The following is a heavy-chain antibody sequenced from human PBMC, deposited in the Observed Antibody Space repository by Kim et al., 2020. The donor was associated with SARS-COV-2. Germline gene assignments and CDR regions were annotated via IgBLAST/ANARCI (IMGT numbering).Heavy chain of an antibody. V-gene: IGHV4-59*01. CDR2: IYYSGST. CDR3: ARGGHSSPWDFDY. J-gene: IGHJ4*02. D-gene: IGHD6-13*01. Sequence: SETLSLTCTVSSGSISSYYWSWIRQPPGKGLEWIGYIYYSGSTNYKPSLKSRVTISVDTSKNQFSLKLSTVTAADTAVYYCARGGHSSPWDFDYWGQGTLVTVSP. CDR1: SGSISSYY.